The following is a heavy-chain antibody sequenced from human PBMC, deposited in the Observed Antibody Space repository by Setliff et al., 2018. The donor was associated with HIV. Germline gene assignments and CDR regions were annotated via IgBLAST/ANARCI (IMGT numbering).Heavy chain of an antibody. D-gene: IGHD3-22*01. J-gene: IGHJ4*02. Sequence: SGPTLVNPTQTLTLTCTLSGFSLSSRVGVGWIRQPPGKALEWLALIYGDDDKRYSPSLKNRLAITKDTSKKQVVLTMTNMDPVDTGTYYCAHTAAPEWGVSSGYPFDYWGQGTLVTVSS. CDR2: IYGDDDK. V-gene: IGHV2-5*02. CDR3: AHTAAPEWGVSSGYPFDY. CDR1: GFSLSSRVG.